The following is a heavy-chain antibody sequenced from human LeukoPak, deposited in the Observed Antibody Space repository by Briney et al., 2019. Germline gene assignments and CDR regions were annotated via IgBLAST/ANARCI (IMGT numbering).Heavy chain of an antibody. CDR1: GGSFSGYY. J-gene: IGHJ4*02. CDR3: ARALNYDYVWGSYRSNINFDY. CDR2: INHSGST. V-gene: IGHV4-34*01. D-gene: IGHD3-16*02. Sequence: SSETLSLTCAVYGGSFSGYYWSWIRQPPGKGLEWIGEINHSGSTNYNPSLKSRVTISVDTSKNQFSLKLSSVTAADTAVYYCARALNYDYVWGSYRSNINFDYWGQGTLVTVSS.